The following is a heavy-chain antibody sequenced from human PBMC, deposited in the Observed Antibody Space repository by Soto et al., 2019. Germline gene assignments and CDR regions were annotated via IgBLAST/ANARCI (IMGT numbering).Heavy chain of an antibody. V-gene: IGHV4-59*01. CDR3: ASSAPDYYYDSSGFEN. CDR1: VGSISIYY. J-gene: IGHJ4*02. Sequence: PSETLSVTCTISVGSISIYYWSWIRQPPGKGLEWIGNIYYSGSANYKPSLKSRVTISVDTSKNQFSLKLSSVTAADTAVYYCASSAPDYYYDSSGFENWGQGAMVTVSS. CDR2: IYYSGSA. D-gene: IGHD3-22*01.